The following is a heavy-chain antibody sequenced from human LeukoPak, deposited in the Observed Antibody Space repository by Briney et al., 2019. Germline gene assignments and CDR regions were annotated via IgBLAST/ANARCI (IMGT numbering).Heavy chain of an antibody. CDR1: GFTFSSYS. D-gene: IGHD6-13*01. CDR2: ISGSGGST. CDR3: AKGTEYSSSWSSSDY. V-gene: IGHV3-23*01. Sequence: SGGSLRLSCAASGFTFSSYSMNWVRQAPGKGLEWVSAISGSGGSTYYADSVKGRFTISRDNSKNTLYLQMNSLRAEDTAVYYCAKGTEYSSSWSSSDYWGQGTLVTVSS. J-gene: IGHJ4*02.